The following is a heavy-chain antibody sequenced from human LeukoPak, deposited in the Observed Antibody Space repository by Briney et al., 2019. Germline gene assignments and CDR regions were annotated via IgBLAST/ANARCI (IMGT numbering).Heavy chain of an antibody. CDR3: ARDLYGNNPFDY. Sequence: GGSLRLSCAASGFTFSSYAMSWVRQAPGRGLEWVSAISGSGGSTYYADSVKGRFTISRDNSKNTLYLQMNSLRAEDTAVYYCARDLYGNNPFDYWGQGTLVTVSS. V-gene: IGHV3-23*01. CDR2: ISGSGGST. CDR1: GFTFSSYA. D-gene: IGHD4-17*01. J-gene: IGHJ4*02.